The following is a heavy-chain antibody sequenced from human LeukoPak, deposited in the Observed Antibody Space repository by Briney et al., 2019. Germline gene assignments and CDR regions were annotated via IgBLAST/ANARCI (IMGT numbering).Heavy chain of an antibody. CDR3: ARAPSSPRYYYYYMDV. Sequence: NPSETLSLTCTVSGGSISSYYWSWIRQPAGKGLEWIGRIYTSGSTNYNPSLKSRVTMSVDTSKNQFSLKLSSVTAADTAVYYCARAPSSPRYYYYYMDVWGKGTTVTV. V-gene: IGHV4-4*07. J-gene: IGHJ6*03. CDR1: GGSISSYY. D-gene: IGHD2-15*01. CDR2: IYTSGST.